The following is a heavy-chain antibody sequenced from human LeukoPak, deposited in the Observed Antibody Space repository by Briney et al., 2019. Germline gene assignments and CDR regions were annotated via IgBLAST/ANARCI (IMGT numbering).Heavy chain of an antibody. Sequence: GGSLRLSCAASGFTVSSNYMSWVRQAPGKGLEWVSVIYSGGSTYYADSVKGRFTISRDNSKNTLYLQMNSLRAEDTAVYYCARDSLGYYGSGSYYRDYYFDYWGQGTLVTVS. CDR3: ARDSLGYYGSGSYYRDYYFDY. CDR1: GFTVSSNY. D-gene: IGHD3-10*01. CDR2: IYSGGST. J-gene: IGHJ4*02. V-gene: IGHV3-66*01.